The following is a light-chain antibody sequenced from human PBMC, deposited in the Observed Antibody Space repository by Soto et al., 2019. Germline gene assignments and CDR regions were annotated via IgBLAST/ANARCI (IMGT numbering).Light chain of an antibody. CDR3: NSHRDINPYYV. J-gene: IGLJ1*01. Sequence: QSALTQPASVSGSPGQSITISCTGTSNDVGGYNSVSWXQXYPGKAPKLLIFEVTNRPSGVSSRFSGSKSGNTASLTISGLQPEDEADYYCNSHRDINPYYVXGXXTKLTVL. CDR1: SNDVGGYNS. V-gene: IGLV2-14*01. CDR2: EVT.